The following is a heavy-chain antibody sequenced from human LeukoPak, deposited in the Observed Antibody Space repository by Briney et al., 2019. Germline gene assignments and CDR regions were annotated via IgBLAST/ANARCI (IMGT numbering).Heavy chain of an antibody. CDR1: GFTFSSYW. J-gene: IGHJ3*02. D-gene: IGHD2-2*02. Sequence: GGSLRLSCAASGFTFSSYWMSWVRQAPGKGLGWVANIKQDGSEKYYVDSVKGRFTISRDNAKNTLYLQMNSLRSEDTAVYYCARHPIPAAILGAFDIWGQGTMVTVSS. CDR3: ARHPIPAAILGAFDI. CDR2: IKQDGSEK. V-gene: IGHV3-7*03.